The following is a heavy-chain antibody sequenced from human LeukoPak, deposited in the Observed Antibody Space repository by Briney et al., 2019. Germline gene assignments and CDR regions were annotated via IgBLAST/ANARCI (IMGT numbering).Heavy chain of an antibody. CDR1: GFTVSSNY. J-gene: IGHJ5*02. CDR3: ARESLGGDWFDP. CDR2: IYSGGIT. D-gene: IGHD1-26*01. V-gene: IGHV3-53*01. Sequence: GGSLRLSCAASGFTVSSNYMSWVRQAPGKGLEWVSIIYSGGITYYADSVKGRFTISRDNSKNTLYLQMNSLRAEDTAVYYCARESLGGDWFDPWGQGTLVTVSS.